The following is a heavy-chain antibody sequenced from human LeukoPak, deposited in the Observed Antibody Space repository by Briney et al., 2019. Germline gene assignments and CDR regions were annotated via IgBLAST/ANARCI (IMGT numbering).Heavy chain of an antibody. V-gene: IGHV4-38-2*02. CDR1: GYSMSSGYY. D-gene: IGHD1-7*01. J-gene: IGHJ3*01. Sequence: SETLSLTCTVSGYSMSSGYYWGWIRQPPGKGLQWIGSIFHSGNSYYNPSLKSRVTISVDTSRNQFSLKVNSVTAADTAVYYCARVGYNWNLWFDFWGQGTTVTVSS. CDR2: IFHSGNS. CDR3: ARVGYNWNLWFDF.